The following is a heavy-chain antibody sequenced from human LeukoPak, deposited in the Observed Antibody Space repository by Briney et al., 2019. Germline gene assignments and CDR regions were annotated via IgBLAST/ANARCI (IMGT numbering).Heavy chain of an antibody. CDR2: FDPSGVST. D-gene: IGHD3-10*01. V-gene: IGHV1-46*01. CDR3: ARGSGSPNWFDP. CDR1: GYTFTNYY. Sequence: ASVKVSCKASGYTFTNYYIHWVRQAPGQGLEWMGIFDPSGVSTTYAQKFQGRVTMTRDTATSTVYMELNSLRSDDTAVYYCARGSGSPNWFDPWGREPWSPSPQ. J-gene: IGHJ5*02.